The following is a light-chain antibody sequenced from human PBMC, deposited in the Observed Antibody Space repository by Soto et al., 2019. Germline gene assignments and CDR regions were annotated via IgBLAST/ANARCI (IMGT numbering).Light chain of an antibody. CDR2: DAS. Sequence: DILMTQSPSSLSASVGDRVTITCRASQDISNYLNWYQQKPGKSPKLLIYDASNLETGVPSRFIGTGSGTYFTFIISRLQPEDIATYLCQHFDALPITFGQGTRLAIK. CDR1: QDISNY. J-gene: IGKJ5*01. CDR3: QHFDALPIT. V-gene: IGKV1-33*01.